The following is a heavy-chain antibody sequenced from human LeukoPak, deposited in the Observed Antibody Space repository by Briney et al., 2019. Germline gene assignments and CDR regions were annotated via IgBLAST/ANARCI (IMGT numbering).Heavy chain of an antibody. Sequence: PGGSLRLSCAASGSTFSSYWMSWVRQAPGKGLEWVANIKQDGSEKYYVDSVKGRFTISRDNAKNSLYLQMNSLRAEDTAVYYCASLVGATFSPTDAFDIWGQGTMVTVSS. J-gene: IGHJ3*02. CDR2: IKQDGSEK. V-gene: IGHV3-7*01. CDR3: ASLVGATFSPTDAFDI. D-gene: IGHD1-26*01. CDR1: GSTFSSYW.